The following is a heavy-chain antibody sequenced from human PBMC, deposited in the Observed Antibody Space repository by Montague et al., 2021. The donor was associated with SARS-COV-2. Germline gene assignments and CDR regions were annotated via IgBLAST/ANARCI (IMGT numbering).Heavy chain of an antibody. CDR3: ARISGITSWYYDY. Sequence: SETRSLTCTVSGGSVSSGSYYWSWIRQPPGKGLQSIGYIYYTGSTNYXPSLQSRVTISVDSSKNQFSVRLSSVTAADTAVYYCARISGITSWYYDYWGQGTLVTGSS. J-gene: IGHJ4*02. D-gene: IGHD1-14*01. CDR1: GGSVSSGSYY. CDR2: IYYTGST. V-gene: IGHV4-61*01.